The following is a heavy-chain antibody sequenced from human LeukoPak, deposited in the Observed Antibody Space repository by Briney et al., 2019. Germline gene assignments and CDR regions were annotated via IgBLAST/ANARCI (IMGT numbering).Heavy chain of an antibody. J-gene: IGHJ2*01. V-gene: IGHV4-34*01. CDR3: ARVPKYFDL. CDR2: INHSRST. Sequence: SATLSLTCAVYSGSFSGFYWTWIRQPPGKGLEWIGQINHSRSTHYNPSLKSRVTISVDTSKNQFSLKLSSVTAADTAVYYCARVPKYFDLWGRGTLVTVSS. CDR1: SGSFSGFY.